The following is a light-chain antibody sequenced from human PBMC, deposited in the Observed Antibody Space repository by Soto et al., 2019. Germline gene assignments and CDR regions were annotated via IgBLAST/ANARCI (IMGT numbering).Light chain of an antibody. CDR2: LNNDGSH. CDR1: SGHSSYA. CDR3: QTWVTGIYV. V-gene: IGLV4-69*01. Sequence: QAVVTQSPSASASLGASVKLTCTLSSGHSSYAIAWHQQQPEKGPRYLMKLNNDGSHSKGDGIPDRFSGSSSGAERYLTISSLQSEDEADYYCQTWVTGIYVFGTGTKLTVL. J-gene: IGLJ1*01.